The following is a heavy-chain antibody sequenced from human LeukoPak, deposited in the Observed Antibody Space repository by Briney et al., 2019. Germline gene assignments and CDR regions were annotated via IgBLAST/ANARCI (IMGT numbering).Heavy chain of an antibody. CDR1: GFTFSSYW. CDR3: ARDYGGNSGYY. Sequence: GGSLRLSCAASGFTFSSYWMHWVRQAPGKGLEWVSTISGSGDSTFYADSVKGRFTISRDNSKNTLYLQMNSLRAEDTAVYYCARDYGGNSGYYWGQGTLVTVSS. J-gene: IGHJ4*02. V-gene: IGHV3-23*01. CDR2: ISGSGDST. D-gene: IGHD4-23*01.